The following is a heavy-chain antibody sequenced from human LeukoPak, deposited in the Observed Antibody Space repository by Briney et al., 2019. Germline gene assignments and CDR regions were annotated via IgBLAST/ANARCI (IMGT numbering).Heavy chain of an antibody. J-gene: IGHJ6*02. V-gene: IGHV3-23*01. CDR1: GFTFSSYA. D-gene: IGHD3-10*01. CDR3: AKDFYFRGDYYYYGMDV. CDR2: ISGSGGST. Sequence: PGGSLRLSCATSGFTFSSYAMSWVRQAPGKGLEWVSAISGSGGSTYYADSVKGRFTISRDNSKNTLCLQMNSLRAEDTAVYYCAKDFYFRGDYYYYGMDVWGQGTTVTVSS.